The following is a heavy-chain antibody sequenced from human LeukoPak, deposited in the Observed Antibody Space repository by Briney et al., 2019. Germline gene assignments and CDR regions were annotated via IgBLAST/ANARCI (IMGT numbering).Heavy chain of an antibody. CDR2: IYYSGST. CDR1: GGSISSHY. CDR3: ARVKSYEFDY. Sequence: SETLSLTCTVSGGSISSHYWSWIRQPPGKGVEWIGYIYYSGSTNYNPSLKSRVTISVDTSKNQFSLKLSSVTAADTAVYYCARVKSYEFDYWGQGTLVTVSS. V-gene: IGHV4-59*11. J-gene: IGHJ4*02. D-gene: IGHD3-16*02.